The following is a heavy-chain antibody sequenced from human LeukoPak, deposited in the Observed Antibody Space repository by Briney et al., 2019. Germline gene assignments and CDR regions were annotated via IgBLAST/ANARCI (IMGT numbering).Heavy chain of an antibody. Sequence: GGSLRLSCAASGFTFSSFWMHWVSQAPGKGMVWVSRINTDGSSTSYADYVKGRFTISRDNAKDTLYLQMNSLRVEDTAVYYCARSEYAFDYWGQVTLVTVSS. CDR2: INTDGSST. J-gene: IGHJ4*02. CDR1: GFTFSSFW. CDR3: ARSEYAFDY. D-gene: IGHD2/OR15-2a*01. V-gene: IGHV3-74*01.